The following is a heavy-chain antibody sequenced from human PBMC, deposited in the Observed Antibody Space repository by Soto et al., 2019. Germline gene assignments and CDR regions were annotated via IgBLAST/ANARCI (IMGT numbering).Heavy chain of an antibody. D-gene: IGHD3-10*01. CDR2: IYPGDSDT. V-gene: IGHV5-51*01. J-gene: IGHJ4*02. Sequence: PGESLKISCKGSGYSFTSYWIGWVRQMPGKGLEWMGIIYPGDSDTGYSPSFQGQVTISADKSISTAYLQWSSLKASDTAMYYCARRITMVRGVRAYFDYWGQGTLVTVSS. CDR1: GYSFTSYW. CDR3: ARRITMVRGVRAYFDY.